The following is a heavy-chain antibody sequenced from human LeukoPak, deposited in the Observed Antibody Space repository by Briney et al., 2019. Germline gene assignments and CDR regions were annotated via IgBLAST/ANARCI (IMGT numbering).Heavy chain of an antibody. CDR3: ARFAAALGGRDQ. CDR2: INHSGST. Sequence: SETLALTCAVYGGSFSGYYWSWIRQPPGKGLELIGEINHSGSTNYNPSLKSRVTISLDTSKNQFSLKLSSVTAADTAVYYCARFAAALGGRDQWGQGTLHSVLS. V-gene: IGHV4-34*01. J-gene: IGHJ4*02. CDR1: GGSFSGYY. D-gene: IGHD1-26*01.